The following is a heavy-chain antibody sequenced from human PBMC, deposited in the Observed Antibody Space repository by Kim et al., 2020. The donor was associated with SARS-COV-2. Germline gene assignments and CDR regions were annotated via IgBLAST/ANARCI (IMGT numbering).Heavy chain of an antibody. Sequence: SETLSLTCTVSGGSISSSSYYWGWIRQPPGKGLERIGSIYYSGSTYYNPSLKSRVTISVDTSKNQFSLKLSSVTAADTAVYYCARRSHKYGDPEYWGQGTLVTVSS. J-gene: IGHJ4*02. D-gene: IGHD4-17*01. CDR2: IYYSGST. CDR3: ARRSHKYGDPEY. V-gene: IGHV4-39*01. CDR1: GGSISSSSYY.